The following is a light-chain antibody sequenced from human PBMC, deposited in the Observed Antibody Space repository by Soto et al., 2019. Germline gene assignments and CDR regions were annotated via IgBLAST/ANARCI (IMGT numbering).Light chain of an antibody. CDR1: SSDVGAYNY. V-gene: IGLV2-8*01. CDR2: DVS. Sequence: QSTLTQPPSASGSPGQSVTLSCTGTSSDVGAYNYVSWYQQHPGKAPKLMIYDVSKRPSGVPDRFSGSKSYNTASLTVSGLQAEDEADYYCSSYGGSNNYVLFGGGTKLTVL. J-gene: IGLJ2*01. CDR3: SSYGGSNNYVL.